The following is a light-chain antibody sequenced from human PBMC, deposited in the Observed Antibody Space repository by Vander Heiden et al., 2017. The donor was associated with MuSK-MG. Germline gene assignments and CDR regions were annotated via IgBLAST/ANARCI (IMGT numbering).Light chain of an antibody. CDR3: HQYYTWPYT. J-gene: IGKJ2*01. CDR1: QSVTNN. CDR2: GAS. Sequence: EIVMTQSPATLSVSPGEAAALSCRASQSVTNNLAWYQQKLGQAPRLLIYGASISATGLPARFSGSGSATEFTLTISNVQSEDFAVYYCHQYYTWPYTFGQGTKVDIK. V-gene: IGKV3-15*01.